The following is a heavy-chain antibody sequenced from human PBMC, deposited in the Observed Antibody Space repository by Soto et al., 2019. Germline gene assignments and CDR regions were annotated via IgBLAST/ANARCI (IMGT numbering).Heavy chain of an antibody. V-gene: IGHV3-30*03. J-gene: IGHJ4*02. CDR1: GFNFGVFG. CDR3: ALTRRSSLLEVAGPGFEY. Sequence: GGSLRLSCAASGFNFGVFGMHWVRQAPGKGLEWLSVLSYEGSEEYYADSVRGRFTISRDNSRNTLFLQMDSLRVDDTGVYYCALTRRSSLLEVAGPGFEYWGQGTLVTVSS. D-gene: IGHD6-19*01. CDR2: LSYEGSEE.